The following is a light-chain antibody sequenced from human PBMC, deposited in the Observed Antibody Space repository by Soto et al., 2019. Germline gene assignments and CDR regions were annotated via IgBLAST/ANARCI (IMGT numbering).Light chain of an antibody. J-gene: IGKJ2*01. CDR2: AAS. Sequence: AIRMTQSPSSFSASTGDRVTITCRASQGISSYLAWYQQKPGKAPKLLIYAASTLQSGVPSRFSGSGSGTDFTLTIICLQSEDSATYYCQQYYSYPPTFGQVTKLEMK. V-gene: IGKV1-8*01. CDR3: QQYYSYPPT. CDR1: QGISSY.